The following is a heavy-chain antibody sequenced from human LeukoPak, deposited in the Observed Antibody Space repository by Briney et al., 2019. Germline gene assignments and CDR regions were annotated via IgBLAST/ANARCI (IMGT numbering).Heavy chain of an antibody. Sequence: PGGSLRLSCAASGFTFSSYAMHWVRQAPGKGLEWVAVISKDGSDKYYADAVRGRFTISRDNSRNTLFLHMNSLGAEDTAVYYCARVPDSNGWAGDYWGQGTLVTVSS. CDR2: ISKDGSDK. J-gene: IGHJ4*02. CDR1: GFTFSSYA. CDR3: ARVPDSNGWAGDY. D-gene: IGHD6-19*01. V-gene: IGHV3-30*04.